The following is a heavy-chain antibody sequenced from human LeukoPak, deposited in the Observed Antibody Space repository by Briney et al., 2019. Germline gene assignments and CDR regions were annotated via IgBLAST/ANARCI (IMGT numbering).Heavy chain of an antibody. Sequence: SETLSLTCPVSGGSISSYYWSWIRQPPGKGLEWIGYIYYSGSTNYNPSLKSRVTISVDTSKNQFSLKLSSVTATDTAVYYCARGVAAAGTFRHWFDPWGQGTLVTVSS. CDR2: IYYSGST. CDR3: ARGVAAAGTFRHWFDP. V-gene: IGHV4-59*01. J-gene: IGHJ5*02. CDR1: GGSISSYY. D-gene: IGHD6-13*01.